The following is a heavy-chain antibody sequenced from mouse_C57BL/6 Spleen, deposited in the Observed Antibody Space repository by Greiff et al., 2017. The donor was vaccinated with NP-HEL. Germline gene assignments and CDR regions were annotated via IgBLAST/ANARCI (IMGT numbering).Heavy chain of an antibody. J-gene: IGHJ1*03. CDR2: ISSGGSYT. CDR1: GFTFSSYG. D-gene: IGHD1-1*01. V-gene: IGHV5-6*01. CDR3: ARQGSSPYWYFDV. Sequence: EVHLVESGGDLVKPGGSLKLSCAASGFTFSSYGMSWVRQTPDKRLEWVATISSGGSYTYYPDSVKGRFTISRDNAKNTLYLQMSSLKSEDTAMYYCARQGSSPYWYFDVWGTGTTVTVSS.